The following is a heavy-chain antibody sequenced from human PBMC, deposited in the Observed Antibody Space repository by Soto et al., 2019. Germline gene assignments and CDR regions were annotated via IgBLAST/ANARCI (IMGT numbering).Heavy chain of an antibody. V-gene: IGHV3-53*01. J-gene: IGHJ4*02. CDR1: GFTVSSNY. Sequence: GGSLRLSCAASGFTVSSNYMSWVRQAPGKGLEWVSVTYSGETTYADSVKGRFTISRDNSKNTLYLQMNSLRAEDTAVYYCARDQNFWGQGTLVTVSS. CDR2: TYSGETT. CDR3: ARDQNF.